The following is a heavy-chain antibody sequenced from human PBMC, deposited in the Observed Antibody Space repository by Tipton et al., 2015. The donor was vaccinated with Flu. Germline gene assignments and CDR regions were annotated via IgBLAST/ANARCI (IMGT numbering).Heavy chain of an antibody. Sequence: SLRLSCVGSGFTFSSYPVYWVRQAPGRGLQYVTAISTNGGSTHYAKSVKGRFTISRDNSQNTVYLQMGSLTTEDMGVYYCARDFRATKYDILSGDRVFDNWGQGILVTVTS. CDR3: ARDFRATKYDILSGDRVFDN. V-gene: IGHV3-64*01. CDR2: ISTNGGST. D-gene: IGHD3-9*01. J-gene: IGHJ4*02. CDR1: GFTFSSYP.